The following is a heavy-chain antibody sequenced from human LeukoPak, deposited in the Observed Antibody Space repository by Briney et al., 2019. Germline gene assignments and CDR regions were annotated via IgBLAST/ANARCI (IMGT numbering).Heavy chain of an antibody. V-gene: IGHV3-30*04. CDR1: GFTFSTYV. CDR2: ISSDGSNK. Sequence: GRSLRLSCAASGFTFSTYVMHWVRQTPGKGLEWVAVISSDGSNKYYADSAKGRFTVSRDNSKNTLYLQMKSLRAEDTAVYYCAKGGGYEAQYYYYYLDVWGKGTTVTISS. D-gene: IGHD5-12*01. J-gene: IGHJ6*03. CDR3: AKGGGYEAQYYYYYLDV.